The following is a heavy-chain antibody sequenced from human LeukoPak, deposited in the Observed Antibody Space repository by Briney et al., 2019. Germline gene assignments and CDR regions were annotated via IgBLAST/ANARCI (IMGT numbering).Heavy chain of an antibody. D-gene: IGHD3-10*01. Sequence: GGSLRLSCAASGFTFSSYSMNWVRQAPGKGLEWVSSISSSSSYIYYADSVKGRFTISRDNAKNSLYLQMNSLGAEDTAVYYCAREGRGLPNDYWGQGTLVTVSS. CDR1: GFTFSSYS. V-gene: IGHV3-21*01. J-gene: IGHJ4*02. CDR3: AREGRGLPNDY. CDR2: ISSSSSYI.